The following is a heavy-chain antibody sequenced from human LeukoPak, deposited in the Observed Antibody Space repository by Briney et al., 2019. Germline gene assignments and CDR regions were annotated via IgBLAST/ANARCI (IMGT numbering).Heavy chain of an antibody. V-gene: IGHV4-59*01. CDR2: IYYSGST. CDR1: GGSISSYY. J-gene: IGHJ4*02. D-gene: IGHD3-22*01. CDR3: ARVRYDSSGYYSYYFDY. Sequence: SETLSLTCTVSGGSISSYYWSWIRQPPGKGLEWIGYIYYSGSTNYNPSLKSRVTISVDTSKNQFSLKLSSVTAADTAVYYCARVRYDSSGYYSYYFDYWGQGTLVTVSS.